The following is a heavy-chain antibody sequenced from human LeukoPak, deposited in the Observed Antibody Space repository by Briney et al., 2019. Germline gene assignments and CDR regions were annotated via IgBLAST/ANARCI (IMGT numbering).Heavy chain of an antibody. CDR3: ARHVRSSTSCYRDYYYYKDV. D-gene: IGHD2-2*02. CDR1: GGSISSYY. V-gene: IGHV4-59*08. CDR2: IYSSGST. J-gene: IGHJ6*03. Sequence: SETLSLTCTVSGGSISSYYWSWIRQPPGKGLEWIGYIYSSGSTNYNPSLKSRVTISVDTSKNQFSLKLSSVTAADTAVYYCARHVRSSTSCYRDYYYYKDVWGKGTTVTVSS.